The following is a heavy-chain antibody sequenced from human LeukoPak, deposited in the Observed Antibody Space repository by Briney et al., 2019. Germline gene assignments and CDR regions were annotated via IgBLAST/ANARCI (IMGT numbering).Heavy chain of an antibody. D-gene: IGHD1-26*01. Sequence: GGSLRLSCAASGFTFSSSPMNWVRQAPGKGLEWVASMKQDGSETYYMDSVEGRFTISRDNAKNSLYLQMNSLRDEDTAVYYCARGTWDDYWGQGTLVTVSS. V-gene: IGHV3-7*04. J-gene: IGHJ4*02. CDR3: ARGTWDDY. CDR2: MKQDGSET. CDR1: GFTFSSSP.